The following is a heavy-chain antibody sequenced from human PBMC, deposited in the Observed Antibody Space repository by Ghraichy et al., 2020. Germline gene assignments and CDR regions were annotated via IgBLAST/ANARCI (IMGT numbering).Heavy chain of an antibody. J-gene: IGHJ4*02. D-gene: IGHD6-19*01. CDR2: INPNSGGT. CDR1: GYTFTGYY. CDR3: ARDRYSSGHLFDY. V-gene: IGHV1-2*06. Sequence: ASVKVSCKASGYTFTGYYMHWVRQAPGQGLEWMGRINPNSGGTNYAQKFQGRVTMTRDTSISTAYMELSRLRSDDTAVYYCARDRYSSGHLFDYWGQGTLVTVSS.